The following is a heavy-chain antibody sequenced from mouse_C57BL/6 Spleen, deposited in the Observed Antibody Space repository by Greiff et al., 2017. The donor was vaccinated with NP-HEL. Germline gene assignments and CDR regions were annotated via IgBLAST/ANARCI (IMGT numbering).Heavy chain of an antibody. CDR1: GFPITSGYY. V-gene: IGHV12-3*01. J-gene: IGHJ2*01. Sequence: VKLQESGPGLVKPSQSLFLTCSITGFPITSGYYWIWIRQSPGKPLEWMGYITHSGETFYNPSLQSPISITRETSKNQFFLQLNSVTTEDTAMYDCGGDRESNGYWGQGTTLTVSS. CDR3: GGDRESNGY. CDR2: ITHSGET.